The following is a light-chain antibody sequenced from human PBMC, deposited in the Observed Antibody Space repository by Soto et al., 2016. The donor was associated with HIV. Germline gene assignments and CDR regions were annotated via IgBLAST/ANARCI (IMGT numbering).Light chain of an antibody. V-gene: IGKV1-8*01. J-gene: IGKJ1*01. CDR3: QQYYSYPWT. CDR2: AAS. Sequence: AIRMTQSPSSFSASTGDRVTITCRASQGLSDYVAWYQQKPGKAPKLLTYAASTLQSGVPARFNGSGSRTDFTLTITCLQSEDIATYYCQQYYSYPWTFGQGTKVEIK. CDR1: QGLSDY.